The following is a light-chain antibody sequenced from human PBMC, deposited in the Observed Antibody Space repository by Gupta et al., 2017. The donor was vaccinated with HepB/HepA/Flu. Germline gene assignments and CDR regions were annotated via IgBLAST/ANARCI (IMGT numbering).Light chain of an antibody. V-gene: IGLV3-1*01. CDR2: EDT. CDR3: KEWRSNTWV. Sequence: SYELTQPPSVSVSPGQTASISCSGDNLGNKYVCWYQQRAGQSPVVVIHEDTKRPSGIPSRFSGANSGTTAILXIXGTQAIXDSYDSCKEWRSNTWVFGGGTKLTVL. CDR1: NLGNKY. J-gene: IGLJ2*01.